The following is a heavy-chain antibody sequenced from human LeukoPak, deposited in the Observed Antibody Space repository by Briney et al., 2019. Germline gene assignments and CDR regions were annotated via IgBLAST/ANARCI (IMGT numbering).Heavy chain of an antibody. D-gene: IGHD2-2*01. Sequence: GGSLRLSCAASGFTFSSYGMHWVRQAPGKGLEWVAFKRYDGTNQYYADSVRGRFTVSRDNSKNTLYLQMNSLRTEDTAVYYCARVPTAFYYYYYYYMDVWGKGTTVTVS. J-gene: IGHJ6*03. CDR3: ARVPTAFYYYYYYYMDV. CDR2: KRYDGTNQ. V-gene: IGHV3-30*02. CDR1: GFTFSSYG.